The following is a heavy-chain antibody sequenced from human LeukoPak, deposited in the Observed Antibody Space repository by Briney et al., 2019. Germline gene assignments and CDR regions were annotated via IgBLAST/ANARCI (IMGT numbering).Heavy chain of an antibody. V-gene: IGHV4-59*08. J-gene: IGHJ4*02. CDR1: GGSFSGDY. CDR3: ARLGGYCSSTSCYYRNYFDY. D-gene: IGHD2-2*01. CDR2: IYYSGST. Sequence: SETLSLTCAVYGGSFSGDYWSWIRQPPGKGLEWIGYIYYSGSTNYNPSLKSRVTISVDTSKNQFSLKLSSVTAADTAVYYCARLGGYCSSTSCYYRNYFDYWGQGTLVTVSS.